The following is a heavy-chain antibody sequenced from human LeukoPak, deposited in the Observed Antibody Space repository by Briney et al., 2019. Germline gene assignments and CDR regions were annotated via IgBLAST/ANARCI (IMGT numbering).Heavy chain of an antibody. CDR3: AREGSSSYAH. CDR1: GYTFTCNW. Sequence: PGESLKISCKGSGYTFTCNWIGWVRQMPGKGLEWMGSIFPGNSDTRYSPSFQGQVIMSVDKAISTAFLQWSSLKSSHSAMYYCAREGSSSYAHWGQGTLVTVSS. D-gene: IGHD1-26*01. CDR2: IFPGNSDT. J-gene: IGHJ4*02. V-gene: IGHV5-51*01.